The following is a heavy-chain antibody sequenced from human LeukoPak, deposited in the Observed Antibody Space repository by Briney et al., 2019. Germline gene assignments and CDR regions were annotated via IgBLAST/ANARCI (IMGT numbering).Heavy chain of an antibody. CDR1: GFTVSSNY. V-gene: IGHV3-53*01. J-gene: IGHJ4*02. Sequence: PGGSLRLSGAASGFTVSSNYMSWVRQAPGKGLEWVSVIYSGGSTYYADSVKGRFTISRDNSKNTLYLQMNSLRAEDMAVYYCARGGYCSAGSCYYFDYWGQGTLVTVSS. CDR2: IYSGGST. D-gene: IGHD2-15*01. CDR3: ARGGYCSAGSCYYFDY.